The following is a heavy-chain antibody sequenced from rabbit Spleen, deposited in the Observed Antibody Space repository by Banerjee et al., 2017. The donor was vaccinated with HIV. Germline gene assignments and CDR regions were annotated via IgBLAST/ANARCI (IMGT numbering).Heavy chain of an antibody. CDR1: GFSFSGSYW. D-gene: IGHD4-2*01. Sequence: QSLEESGGDLVKPGASLTLTCTASGFSFSGSYWMSWVRQAPGKGLEWIACIYTSDGRTYYASWAKGRFTISKTSSTVFLQMTSLTAADTATYFCARDPITPYDGEGYENFNLWGPGTLVTVS. J-gene: IGHJ4*01. CDR2: IYTSDGRT. V-gene: IGHV1S40*01. CDR3: ARDPITPYDGEGYENFNL.